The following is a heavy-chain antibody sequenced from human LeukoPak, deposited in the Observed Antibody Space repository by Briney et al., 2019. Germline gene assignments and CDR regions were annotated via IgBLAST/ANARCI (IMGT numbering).Heavy chain of an antibody. J-gene: IGHJ6*03. V-gene: IGHV1-24*01. Sequence: GAAVKVSSKVSGYTLTELSMHWVRQAPGKGLEWMGGFDPEDGETIYAQKFQGRVTMTEDTSTDTAYMELSSLRSEDTAVYYCARDLWDYYDSSGPMDVWGKGTTVTVSS. D-gene: IGHD3-22*01. CDR2: FDPEDGET. CDR3: ARDLWDYYDSSGPMDV. CDR1: GYTLTELS.